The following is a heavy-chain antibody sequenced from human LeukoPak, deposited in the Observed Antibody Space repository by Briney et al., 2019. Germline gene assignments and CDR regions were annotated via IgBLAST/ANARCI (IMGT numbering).Heavy chain of an antibody. CDR3: ARVSPVATYFDY. CDR1: GFTFSSYS. Sequence: GGSLRLSCAASGFTFSSYSMTWVRQAPGKGLEWVSSISSSSSYVYYADSVKGRFTISRDNAKNSLYLQMNSLRAEDTAVYYCARVSPVATYFDYWGQGTLVTVSS. CDR2: ISSSSSYV. J-gene: IGHJ4*02. V-gene: IGHV3-21*01.